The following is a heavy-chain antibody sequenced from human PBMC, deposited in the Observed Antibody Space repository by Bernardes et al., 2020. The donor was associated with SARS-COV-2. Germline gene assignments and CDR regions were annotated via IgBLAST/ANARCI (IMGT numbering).Heavy chain of an antibody. V-gene: IGHV4-39*01. CDR2: IYYSGST. Sequence: SETLSLTCTVSGGSISSSSYYWGWIRQPPGKGLEWIGSIYYSGSTYYNPSLKSRVTISVDTSKNQFSLKLSSVTAADTAVYYCARQEDYSSGWRRGNWFDPWGQGTLVTVSS. CDR1: GGSISSSSYY. J-gene: IGHJ5*02. CDR3: ARQEDYSSGWRRGNWFDP. D-gene: IGHD6-19*01.